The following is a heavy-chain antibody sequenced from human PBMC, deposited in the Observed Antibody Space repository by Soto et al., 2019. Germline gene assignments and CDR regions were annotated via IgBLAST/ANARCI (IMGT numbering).Heavy chain of an antibody. CDR1: GYTFTSYY. D-gene: IGHD5-18*01. CDR3: ARGGEIQLWSYYYSYGMDV. CDR2: INPSGGST. V-gene: IGHV1-46*03. Sequence: QVRLVQSGAEVKKPGASVKVSCKASGYTFTSYYMHWVRQAPGQGLEWMGIINPSGGSTSYAQKFQGRVNMRRDTSTSTAYMELSSLRSEDTAVYYCARGGEIQLWSYYYSYGMDVWGQGTTVTVSS. J-gene: IGHJ6*02.